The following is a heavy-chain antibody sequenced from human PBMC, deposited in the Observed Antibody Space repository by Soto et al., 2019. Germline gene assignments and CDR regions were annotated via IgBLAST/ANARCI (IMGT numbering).Heavy chain of an antibody. CDR3: ARDALSNSPYLDF. D-gene: IGHD1-1*01. Sequence: VQLVQSGAKVKKPGASVKISCKASGYTFDTYSMTWVRQAPGQGLEWMAWINPYNGNTHYSQKAQGRVSVTTDTSTSTVYMELRSLRSGDTAVYYCARDALSNSPYLDFWGQGTLVTVSS. J-gene: IGHJ4*02. V-gene: IGHV1-18*04. CDR1: GYTFDTYS. CDR2: INPYNGNT.